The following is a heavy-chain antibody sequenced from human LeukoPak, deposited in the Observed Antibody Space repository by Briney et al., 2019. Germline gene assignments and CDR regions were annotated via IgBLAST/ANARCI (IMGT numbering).Heavy chain of an antibody. Sequence: GESLKISCKGSGYSFSSDWIGWVRQMPGKGLEWMGIIYPGDSETRYSPSFQGQVTISADKSINTAYLQWSSLKASDTAMYYCARFSGSGWSIYYFDYWGQGTLVTVSS. D-gene: IGHD6-19*01. CDR1: GYSFSSDW. CDR2: IYPGDSET. CDR3: ARFSGSGWSIYYFDY. J-gene: IGHJ4*02. V-gene: IGHV5-51*01.